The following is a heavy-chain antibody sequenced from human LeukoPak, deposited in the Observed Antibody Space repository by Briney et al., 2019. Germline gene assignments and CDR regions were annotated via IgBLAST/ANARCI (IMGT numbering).Heavy chain of an antibody. D-gene: IGHD3-22*01. J-gene: IGHJ4*02. CDR3: ARGGSWLSGYYSYFDY. CDR1: GGSISSGGYS. CDR2: IYHSGST. V-gene: IGHV4-30-2*01. Sequence: SETLSLTCAVSGGSISSGGYSWSWIRQPPGKGLEWIGYIYHSGSTYYNPSLKSRVTISVDRSKNQFSLKLSSVTAADTAVYYCARGGSWLSGYYSYFDYWGQGTLVTVSP.